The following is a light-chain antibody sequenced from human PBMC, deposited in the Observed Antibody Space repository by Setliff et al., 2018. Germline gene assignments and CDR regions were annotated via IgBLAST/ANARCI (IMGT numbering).Light chain of an antibody. CDR2: DVS. V-gene: IGLV2-14*03. CDR3: SSYRDRSDVA. Sequence: QSVLTQPPSASGSPGQSVTISCTGSSSDVSGYDYVSWYQQHPGKAPKRIIFDVSHRPSGVSNRFSGSKSGNTASLTISGLQAEDEADYYCSSYRDRSDVAFGGGTKVTVL. CDR1: SSDVSGYDY. J-gene: IGLJ2*01.